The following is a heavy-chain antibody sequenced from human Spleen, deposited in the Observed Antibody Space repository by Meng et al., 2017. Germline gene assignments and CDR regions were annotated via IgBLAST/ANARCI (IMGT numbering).Heavy chain of an antibody. V-gene: IGHV1-2*06. Sequence: ASVKVSCKPSGYNFPDYWLHWVRRAPGQGLEWMGRIDPKSGDTHYAQRIQGRVTMTGDTSISTAYMELSGLRSDDTAMYYCARDEDISAAGKLFGDYWGHGTLVTVSS. CDR2: IDPKSGDT. CDR1: GYNFPDYW. J-gene: IGHJ4*01. D-gene: IGHD6-13*01. CDR3: ARDEDISAAGKLFGDY.